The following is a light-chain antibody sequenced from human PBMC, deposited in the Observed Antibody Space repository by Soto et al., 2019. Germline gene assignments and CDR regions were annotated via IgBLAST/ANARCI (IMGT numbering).Light chain of an antibody. CDR1: RSNIGSHY. J-gene: IGLJ3*02. CDR3: ATWDDSLGRRVL. CDR2: KDS. Sequence: QAVVTQPPSASGAPGQWVTISCSGSRSNIGSHYISWYQHLPGTAPKLLIYKDSQRPSGVPDRFSGSKSGTSASLAIGGLPSEDEGSYYCATWDDSLGRRVLFGGGTKVTVL. V-gene: IGLV1-47*01.